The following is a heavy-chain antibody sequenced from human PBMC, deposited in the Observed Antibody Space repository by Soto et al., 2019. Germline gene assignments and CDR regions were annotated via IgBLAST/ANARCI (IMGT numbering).Heavy chain of an antibody. CDR1: GFTFSSYG. J-gene: IGHJ5*02. CDR2: IWYDGSNK. V-gene: IGHV3-33*01. D-gene: IGHD4-4*01. Sequence: QVQLVESGGGVVQPGRSLRLSCAASGFTFSSYGMHWVRQAPGKGLEWVAVIWYDGSNKYYADSVKGRFTIFRDNSKNTLYLQMNSLRAEDTAVYYCARDGRLQFEYNWFDPWGQGTLVTVSS. CDR3: ARDGRLQFEYNWFDP.